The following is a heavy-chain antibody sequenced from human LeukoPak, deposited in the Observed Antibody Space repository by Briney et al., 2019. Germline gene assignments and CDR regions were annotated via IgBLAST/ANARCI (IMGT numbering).Heavy chain of an antibody. CDR1: GGTFSSYA. Sequence: ASVKVSCKASGGTFSSYAISWVRQATGQGLEWMGWMNPNSGNTGYAQKFQGRVTMTRNTSISTAYMELSSLRSEDTAVYYCARAGMIVATTRDGMDVWGQGTTVTVSS. V-gene: IGHV1-8*02. J-gene: IGHJ6*02. D-gene: IGHD5-12*01. CDR2: MNPNSGNT. CDR3: ARAGMIVATTRDGMDV.